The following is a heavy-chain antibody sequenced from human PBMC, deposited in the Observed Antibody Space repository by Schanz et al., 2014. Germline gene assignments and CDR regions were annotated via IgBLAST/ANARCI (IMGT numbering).Heavy chain of an antibody. D-gene: IGHD3-9*01. CDR2: ISSSSSYI. J-gene: IGHJ4*02. CDR3: AYYDVLTGFDY. CDR1: GFTFSTYY. V-gene: IGHV3-21*02. Sequence: EVQLVESGGGLVKPGGSLRLSCAASGFTFSTYYMNWVRQAPGKGLEWVSSISSSSSYISYADSVKGRFTISRDNAKNSLYLQMNSLRAEDTAVYYCAYYDVLTGFDYWGQGTQVTVSS.